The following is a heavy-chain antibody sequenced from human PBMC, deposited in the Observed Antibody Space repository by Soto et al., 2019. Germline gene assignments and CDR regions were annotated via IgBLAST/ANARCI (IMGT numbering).Heavy chain of an antibody. Sequence: EVQLVESGGNLVQAGGSLRLSCAASGFSFISYSMSWVRQAPGKGLEWVSSISSSSSYIYYADSVKGRFTISRDNAKNSLYLQMNSLRAEDTAVYYCARVPWGSSPPGGYWGQGTLVTVSS. CDR2: ISSSSSYI. D-gene: IGHD6-6*01. V-gene: IGHV3-21*02. J-gene: IGHJ4*02. CDR1: GFSFISYS. CDR3: ARVPWGSSPPGGY.